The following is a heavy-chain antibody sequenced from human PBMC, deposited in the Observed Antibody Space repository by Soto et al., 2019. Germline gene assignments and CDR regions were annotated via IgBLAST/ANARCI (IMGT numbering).Heavy chain of an antibody. D-gene: IGHD5-18*01. CDR2: SYYSGGT. J-gene: IGHJ4*02. Sequence: QVQLQASVPGLVKPSETLSLTCTASGVSIRSYYWSWIRQPPGKVFEWIGYSYYSGGTNYNPSIMSRVPISVATYKNQCFLQLSSVTDADTAVYYCARTLYSYGPRLDYWVQGTLVTVSS. CDR3: ARTLYSYGPRLDY. V-gene: IGHV4-59*01. CDR1: GVSIRSYY.